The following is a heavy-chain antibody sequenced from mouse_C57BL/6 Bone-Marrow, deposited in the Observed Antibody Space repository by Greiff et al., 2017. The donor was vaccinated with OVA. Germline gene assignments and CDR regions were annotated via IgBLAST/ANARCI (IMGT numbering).Heavy chain of an antibody. CDR1: GFTFSDFY. V-gene: IGHV7-1*01. D-gene: IGHD1-1*01. Sequence: EVQGVESGGGLVQSGRSLRLSCATSGFTFSDFYMEWVRQAPGKGLAWIAASRNKANDYTTEYSASVKGRFIVSRDTSQSILYLQMNARRAEDTAIYYCARDASITTVVATNWYFDVWGTGTTVTVSS. J-gene: IGHJ1*03. CDR3: ARDASITTVVATNWYFDV. CDR2: SRNKANDYTT.